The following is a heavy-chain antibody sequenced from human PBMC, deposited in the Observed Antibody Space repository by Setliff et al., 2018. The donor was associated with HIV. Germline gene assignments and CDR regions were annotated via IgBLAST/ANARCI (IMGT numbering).Heavy chain of an antibody. CDR3: ARGLYDFFYNYYMDV. D-gene: IGHD3-3*01. Sequence: GASVKVSCKASGYSFTNYDINWVRQATGQGLEWMGRMNPKSGRTGYAQKFQGRVTITRNTSISTAYMDLDSLRSDDAAVYYCARGLYDFFYNYYMDVWGKGTPVTVSS. CDR1: GYSFTNYD. J-gene: IGHJ6*03. V-gene: IGHV1-8*03. CDR2: MNPKSGRT.